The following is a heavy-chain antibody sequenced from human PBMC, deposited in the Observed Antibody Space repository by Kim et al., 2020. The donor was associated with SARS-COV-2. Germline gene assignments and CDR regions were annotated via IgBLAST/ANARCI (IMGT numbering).Heavy chain of an antibody. CDR3: ASPMAPYSGSYYGFDY. V-gene: IGHV4-39*01. Sequence: SLKSRVTISVDTSKNQFSLKLGSVTAADTAVYYCASPMAPYSGSYYGFDYWGQGTLVTVSS. J-gene: IGHJ4*02. D-gene: IGHD1-26*01.